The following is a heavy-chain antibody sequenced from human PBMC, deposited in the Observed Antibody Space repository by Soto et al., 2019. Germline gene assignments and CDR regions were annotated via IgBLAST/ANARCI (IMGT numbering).Heavy chain of an antibody. CDR3: AADQPNKENDAFDI. V-gene: IGHV1-46*03. J-gene: IGHJ3*02. CDR2: INPSGDTT. Sequence: QVQLVQSGAEVKKPGASVKVSCKASAYTFTTYYMHWVRQAPGQGLEWMGIINPSGDTTIYAQNYQAKITKTRDTSTSTVYMELSSLRSEDTAMYYCAADQPNKENDAFDIWGQGTMVTVSS. CDR1: AYTFTTYY.